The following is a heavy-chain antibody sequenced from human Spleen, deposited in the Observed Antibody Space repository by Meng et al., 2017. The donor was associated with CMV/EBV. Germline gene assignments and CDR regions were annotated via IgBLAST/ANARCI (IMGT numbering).Heavy chain of an antibody. V-gene: IGHV3-21*01. CDR3: ARALGYCSSTSCYPPYYFDY. Sequence: GGSLRLSCAASGFTFSSYSMNWVRQAPGKGLEWVSSISSSSSYIYYADSVKGRFTISRDNAKNSLYLKMNSLRAEDTAVYYCARALGYCSSTSCYPPYYFDYWGQGTPVTVSS. CDR2: ISSSSSYI. CDR1: GFTFSSYS. J-gene: IGHJ4*02. D-gene: IGHD2-2*01.